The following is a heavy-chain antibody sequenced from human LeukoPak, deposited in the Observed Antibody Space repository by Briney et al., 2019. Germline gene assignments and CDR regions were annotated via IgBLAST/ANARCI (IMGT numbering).Heavy chain of an antibody. Sequence: GGSLRLSCAASGFTFSVSAMHWVRQASGKGLEWVGRIRSKANSYATAYAASVKGRFTISRDDSKNTAYLQMNSLKTEDTAVYYCSARIYGDFNWLDPWGQGTLVTVSS. CDR3: SARIYGDFNWLDP. V-gene: IGHV3-73*01. J-gene: IGHJ5*02. D-gene: IGHD4-17*01. CDR2: IRSKANSYAT. CDR1: GFTFSVSA.